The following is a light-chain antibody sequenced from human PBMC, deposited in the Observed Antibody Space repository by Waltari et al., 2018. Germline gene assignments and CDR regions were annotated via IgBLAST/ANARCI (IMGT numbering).Light chain of an antibody. CDR3: KQGTHWPYT. Sequence: DAVLTQSPLYLPVTLGQPASISCRSRQSLVYSDGNTYLNWFQQRPRQSPRRLIYKVSDRDSGVPDRFSGSGSGTDFTLKISRVEAEDVGVYYCKQGTHWPYTFGQGTKVEIK. CDR2: KVS. J-gene: IGKJ2*01. V-gene: IGKV2-30*01. CDR1: QSLVYSDGNTY.